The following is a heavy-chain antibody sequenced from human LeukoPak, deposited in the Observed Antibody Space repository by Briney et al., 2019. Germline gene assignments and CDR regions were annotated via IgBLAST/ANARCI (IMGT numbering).Heavy chain of an antibody. CDR3: VRSGYYSYFDD. J-gene: IGHJ4*02. V-gene: IGHV3-74*01. CDR2: VNGDGSDT. CDR1: GFTFSSYW. Sequence: GGSLRLSCAASGFTFSSYWMHWVRQAPGKGLVWVSRVNGDGSDTDYVDSVKGRFTIYRDSSKNTVFLQMNSLTADDTAVYYCVRSGYYSYFDDWGQGTLVTVSS. D-gene: IGHD3-22*01.